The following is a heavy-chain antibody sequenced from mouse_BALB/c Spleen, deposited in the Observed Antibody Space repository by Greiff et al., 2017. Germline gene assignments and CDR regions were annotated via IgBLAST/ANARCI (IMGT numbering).Heavy chain of an antibody. CDR1: GYSITSGYY. D-gene: IGHD1-1*01. V-gene: IGHV3-6*02. J-gene: IGHJ4*01. CDR3: AFYYGSSYADAMDY. CDR2: ISYDGSN. Sequence: EVQVVESGPGLVKPSQSLSLTCSVTGYSITSGYYWNWIRQFPGNKLEWMGYISYDGSNNYNPSLKNRISITRDTSKNQFFLKLNSVTTEDTATYYCAFYYGSSYADAMDYWGQGTSVTVSS.